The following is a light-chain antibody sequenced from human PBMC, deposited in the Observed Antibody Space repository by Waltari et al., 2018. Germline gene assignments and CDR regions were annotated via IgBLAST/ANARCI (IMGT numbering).Light chain of an antibody. CDR1: SGSIASNY. CDR2: EDN. V-gene: IGLV6-57*03. Sequence: NFMLTQPHSVSESPGKTVTISCTRSSGSIASNYVQWSQQRPGSAPTTVIYEDNQRPSGVPDRFSGSIDSSSKSASLTISGLKTEDEADYYCQSYDSSNYVVFGGGTKLTVL. CDR3: QSYDSSNYVV. J-gene: IGLJ2*01.